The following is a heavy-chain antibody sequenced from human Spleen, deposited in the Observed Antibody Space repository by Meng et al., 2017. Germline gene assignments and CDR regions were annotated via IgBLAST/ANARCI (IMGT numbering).Heavy chain of an antibody. V-gene: IGHV4-34*01. CDR3: ARGPTTMAHDFDY. Sequence: VQLEQWGAGLLQPSETLALTCVVSGGSLRDYYWSWIRQPPGKGLEWIGEINHSGSTNYNPSLESRATISVDTSQNNLSLKLSSVTAADSAVYYCARGPTTMAHDFDYWGQGTLVTVSS. J-gene: IGHJ4*02. CDR1: GGSLRDYY. D-gene: IGHD4-11*01. CDR2: INHSGST.